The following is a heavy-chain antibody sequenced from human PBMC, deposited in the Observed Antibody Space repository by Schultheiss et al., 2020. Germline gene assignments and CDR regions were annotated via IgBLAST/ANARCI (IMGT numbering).Heavy chain of an antibody. CDR2: ISGSGGSI. D-gene: IGHD3-16*01. CDR3: ARGRGNWGGYYYGMDV. V-gene: IGHV3-23*01. J-gene: IGHJ6*02. CDR1: GFTISDNY. Sequence: GGSLRLSCTASGFTISDNYMSWVRQAPGKGLEWVSAISGSGGSIYYADSVRGRFTISRDNSKNTLYLQMNSLRAEDTAVYYCARGRGNWGGYYYGMDVWGQGTMVTGSS.